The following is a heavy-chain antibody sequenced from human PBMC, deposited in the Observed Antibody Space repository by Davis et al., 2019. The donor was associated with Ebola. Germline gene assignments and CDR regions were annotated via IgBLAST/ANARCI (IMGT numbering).Heavy chain of an antibody. CDR3: VGGSGSYYSYGMDV. Sequence: GGSLRLSCAASGFTFSSYAMSWVRQSPGKGLEWVSDISGSGGSTYYADSVKGQFTISRDNSKNTLYLQMNSLRAEDTAVYYCVGGSGSYYSYGMDVWGQGTTVTVSS. CDR2: ISGSGGST. CDR1: GFTFSSYA. V-gene: IGHV3-23*01. D-gene: IGHD3-10*01. J-gene: IGHJ6*02.